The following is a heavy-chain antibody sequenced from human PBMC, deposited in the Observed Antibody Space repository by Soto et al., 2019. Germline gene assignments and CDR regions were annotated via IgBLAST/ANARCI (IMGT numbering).Heavy chain of an antibody. CDR3: ARELTTGTRDGMDX. J-gene: IGHJ6*02. Sequence: SETLSLTCTVSGGSVSNVMYYWSWIRQPPGKGLEWIGNVYFTGTTIYNPSLKSRVTISVDTSKNQFSLKLSSVTAADTAVYYCARELTTGTRDGMDXWGQGTTVTVS. D-gene: IGHD4-17*01. CDR1: GGSVSNVMYY. CDR2: VYFTGTT. V-gene: IGHV4-61*01.